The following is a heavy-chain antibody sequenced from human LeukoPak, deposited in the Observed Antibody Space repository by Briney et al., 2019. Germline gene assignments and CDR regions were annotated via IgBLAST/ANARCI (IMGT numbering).Heavy chain of an antibody. CDR2: INPNSGGT. V-gene: IGHV1-2*02. CDR3: ARAPDHVVVVDVFTGGAFDI. Sequence: GASVKVSCKASGYTFTGYYMHWVRQAPGQGLEWMGWINPNSGGTNYAQKFQGRVTMTRDTSISTAYMELSRLRSDDTAVYYCARAPDHVVVVDVFTGGAFDIWGQGTMVTVSS. CDR1: GYTFTGYY. J-gene: IGHJ3*02. D-gene: IGHD2-15*01.